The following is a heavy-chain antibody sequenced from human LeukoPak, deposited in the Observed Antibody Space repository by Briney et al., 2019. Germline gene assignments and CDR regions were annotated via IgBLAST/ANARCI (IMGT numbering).Heavy chain of an antibody. J-gene: IGHJ4*02. V-gene: IGHV4-59*01. Sequence: SETLSLTCTISDGFINGYYWSWIRQPPGKGLEWIGYIYYSGITNYNPSLKSRVTISVDTSKSQFSLRLSSVTAADTAVYYCARGAPGGNDYGDYWGQGTLVTVSS. CDR2: IYYSGIT. CDR3: ARGAPGGNDYGDY. CDR1: DGFINGYY.